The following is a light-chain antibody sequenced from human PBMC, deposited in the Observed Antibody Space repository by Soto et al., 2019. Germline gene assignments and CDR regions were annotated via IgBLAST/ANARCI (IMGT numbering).Light chain of an antibody. CDR3: QQYDNLPLT. J-gene: IGKJ4*01. CDR2: DAS. Sequence: DIQMTQSPSTLSASVGDGVTITCRASQSIGSGLAWYQQKPGEAPKLLIYDASDLETGVPSRFSGSGSGTDFTFTISSLQPEDIATYYCQQYDNLPLTFGGGTKVEIK. CDR1: QSIGSG. V-gene: IGKV1-33*01.